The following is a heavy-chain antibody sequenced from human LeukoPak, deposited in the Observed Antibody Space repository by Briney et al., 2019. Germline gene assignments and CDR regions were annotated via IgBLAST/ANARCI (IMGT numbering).Heavy chain of an antibody. CDR1: GFTFSSYG. Sequence: GRSLRLSCAASGFTFSSYGMHWVRQAPGKGLEWVAVISYDGSNKYYADSVKGRFTISRDNSKNTLYLQMNSLRAEDTAVYYCAKDLTYYEDSSGYYVWGQGTLVTVSS. CDR2: ISYDGSNK. J-gene: IGHJ4*02. V-gene: IGHV3-30*18. CDR3: AKDLTYYEDSSGYYV. D-gene: IGHD3-22*01.